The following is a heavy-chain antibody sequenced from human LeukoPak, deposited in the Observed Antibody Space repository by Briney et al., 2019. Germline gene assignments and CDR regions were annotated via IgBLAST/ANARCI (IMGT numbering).Heavy chain of an antibody. CDR1: GGTFIRYT. Sequence: ASVKVSCKASGGTFIRYTISWVRQAPGQGLEWMGRIIPLLWIANYPQKFQGRVTITADKSTSTASMELSSLRSEDRAVYYCAGWARQQLVPMEDYWGQGTLVTVSS. V-gene: IGHV1-69*02. J-gene: IGHJ4*02. D-gene: IGHD6-13*01. CDR2: IIPLLWIA. CDR3: AGWARQQLVPMEDY.